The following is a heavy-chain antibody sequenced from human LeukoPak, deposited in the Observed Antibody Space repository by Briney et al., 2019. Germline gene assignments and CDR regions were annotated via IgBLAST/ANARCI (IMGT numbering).Heavy chain of an antibody. D-gene: IGHD3-9*01. CDR2: INPNSGGT. Sequence: ASVKVSCKASGYTFTGYYMHWVRQAPGQGLEWMGWINPNSGGTYYAQTFQDRVTMTRDASINTAYMELSRLRSDDTALYYCARSPHILTGENFDYWGQGTLVTVSS. CDR1: GYTFTGYY. CDR3: ARSPHILTGENFDY. V-gene: IGHV1-2*02. J-gene: IGHJ4*02.